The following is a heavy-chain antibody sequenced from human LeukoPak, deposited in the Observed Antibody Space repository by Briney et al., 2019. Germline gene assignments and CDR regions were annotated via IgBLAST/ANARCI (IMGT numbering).Heavy chain of an antibody. CDR2: INPNSGGT. V-gene: IGHV1-2*02. CDR1: GYTFTGYY. J-gene: IGHJ6*02. D-gene: IGHD1-26*01. Sequence: ASVTVSCKASGYTFTGYYMHWVRQAPGQGLEGMGWINPNSGGTNYAQKFQGRVTMTRDTSISTAYMELSRLRSDDTAVYYCARDLAKLEGFYYYGMDVWGQGTTVT. CDR3: ARDLAKLEGFYYYGMDV.